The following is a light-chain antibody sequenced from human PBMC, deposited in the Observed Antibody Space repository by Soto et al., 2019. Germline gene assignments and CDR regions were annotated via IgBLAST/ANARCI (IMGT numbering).Light chain of an antibody. V-gene: IGKV1-5*01. J-gene: IGKJ3*01. CDR3: QHSNSPT. CDR2: DAS. Sequence: DIQMTQSPSTLSASLGDRVTLTCRASQSVSAWLAWYQEKPGKAPKLLIYDASTLESGVPSRFSGSGSGAEFTLTISSLQPDDFATYYCQHSNSPTLGPGTKVDIK. CDR1: QSVSAW.